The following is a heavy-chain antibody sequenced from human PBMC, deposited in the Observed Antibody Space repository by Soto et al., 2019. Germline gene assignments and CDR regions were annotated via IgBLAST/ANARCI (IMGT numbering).Heavy chain of an antibody. D-gene: IGHD7-27*01. CDR1: GGTFSSYT. CDR2: IIPILRIA. CDR3: ATSGDVSAANDY. V-gene: IGHV1-69*02. J-gene: IGHJ4*02. Sequence: GASVKVSCKASGGTFSSYTINWVRRAPGQGLEWMGRIIPILRIANYARKFQGRVTITADISTSTAYMELSSLRSEDTAVYYCATSGDVSAANDYWGQGTLVTVSS.